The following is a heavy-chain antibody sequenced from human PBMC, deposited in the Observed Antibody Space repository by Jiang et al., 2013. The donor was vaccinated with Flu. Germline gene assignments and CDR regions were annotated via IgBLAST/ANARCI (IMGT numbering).Heavy chain of an antibody. D-gene: IGHD3-22*01. J-gene: IGHJ4*02. CDR2: INPSGGST. CDR3: ATEGGDYDSSGYSGLDY. Sequence: GAEVKKPGASVKVSCKASGYTFTSYYMHWVRQAPGQGLEWMGIINPSGGSTSYAQKFQGRVTMTRDTSTSTVYMELSSLRSEDTAVYYCATEGGDYDSSGYSGLDYWGQGTLVTASS. CDR1: GYTFTSYY. V-gene: IGHV1-46*03.